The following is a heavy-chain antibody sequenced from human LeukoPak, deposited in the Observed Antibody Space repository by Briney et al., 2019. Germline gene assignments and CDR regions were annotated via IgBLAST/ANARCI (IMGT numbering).Heavy chain of an antibody. CDR1: GFTFSSYS. CDR3: AREHMVRGVIGVNWFDP. Sequence: GGSLRLSCAASGFTFSSYSMNWVRQAPGKGLEWASSISSSSSYIYYADSVKGRFTISRDNAKNSLYLQMNSLRAEDTAVYYCAREHMVRGVIGVNWFDPWGQGTLVTVSS. V-gene: IGHV3-21*01. CDR2: ISSSSSYI. J-gene: IGHJ5*02. D-gene: IGHD3-10*01.